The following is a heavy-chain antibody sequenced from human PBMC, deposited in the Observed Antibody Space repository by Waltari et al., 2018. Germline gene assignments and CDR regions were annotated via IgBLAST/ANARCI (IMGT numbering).Heavy chain of an antibody. CDR3: ATAYSNSCFNH. CDR2: VCDSGRCT. CDR1: GFSVTNAW. J-gene: IGHJ4*02. D-gene: IGHD5-18*01. Sequence: EVHLVDSGGGLVTPGGSLRLSCAASGFSVTNAWINWVRQAPGKGLEWVSGVCDSGRCTYYADSVKGRFSISRDNSKNTVFLQINSLRAEDTAVYFCATAYSNSCFNHWGQGTLVTVSS. V-gene: IGHV3-23*04.